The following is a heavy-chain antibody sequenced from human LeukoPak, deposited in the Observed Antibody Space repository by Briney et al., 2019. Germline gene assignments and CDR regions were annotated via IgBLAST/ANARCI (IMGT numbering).Heavy chain of an antibody. Sequence: GGSLRLSCSASGFTFSSYAMHWVRQAPGKGLEYVSAISSNGGSTYYADSVKGRFTISRDNSKNTLYLQMSSLRAEDTAVYYCVKESDYYGGDCYPDYWGQGTLVTVSS. CDR2: ISSNGGST. D-gene: IGHD2-21*02. CDR3: VKESDYYGGDCYPDY. J-gene: IGHJ4*02. V-gene: IGHV3-64D*09. CDR1: GFTFSSYA.